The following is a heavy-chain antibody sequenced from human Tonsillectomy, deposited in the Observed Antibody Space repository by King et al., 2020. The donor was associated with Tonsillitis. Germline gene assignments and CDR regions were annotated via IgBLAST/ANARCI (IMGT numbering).Heavy chain of an antibody. Sequence: DVQLVESGGGLVQPGVSLKLSCAASGFTFSSYEMNWVRQAPGKGLEWVSYITSSGSKIYYADSVKGRFTISRDNAKNTLSLQMNSLRAEDTAVYYCARENRSSGLYYYGMDVWGQGTTVTVSS. CDR3: ARENRSSGLYYYGMDV. D-gene: IGHD3-10*01. CDR1: GFTFSSYE. V-gene: IGHV3-48*03. J-gene: IGHJ6*02. CDR2: ITSSGSKI.